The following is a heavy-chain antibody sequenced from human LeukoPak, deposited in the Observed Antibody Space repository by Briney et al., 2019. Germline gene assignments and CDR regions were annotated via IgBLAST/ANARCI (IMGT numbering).Heavy chain of an antibody. D-gene: IGHD6-19*01. CDR1: GFTFSSFA. V-gene: IGHV3-23*01. CDR3: AKEDGYISGWYLFIEY. CDR2: ITGSGGDT. J-gene: IGHJ4*02. Sequence: GGSLRLSCAASGFTFSSFAMSWVRQAPGKGLEWVSAITGSGGDTYYADSVKGRFTISRDNSKNTLYLQTNSLRAEDTAVYYCAKEDGYISGWYLFIEYWGQGTLVTVSA.